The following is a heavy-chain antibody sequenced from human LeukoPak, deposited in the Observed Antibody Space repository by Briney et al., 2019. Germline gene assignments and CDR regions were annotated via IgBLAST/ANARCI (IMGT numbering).Heavy chain of an antibody. Sequence: SETLSLTCTVSGGSISSYYWSWIRQPAGKGLEWIGRIYTSGSTNYNPSLKSRVTMSVDTSKNQFSLKLSSVTAADTAVYYCARDVRYSSGWYYLQNPAELLITPNLYYFDYWGQGALVTVSS. CDR1: GGSISSYY. CDR3: ARDVRYSSGWYYLQNPAELLITPNLYYFDY. V-gene: IGHV4-4*07. J-gene: IGHJ4*02. D-gene: IGHD6-19*01. CDR2: IYTSGST.